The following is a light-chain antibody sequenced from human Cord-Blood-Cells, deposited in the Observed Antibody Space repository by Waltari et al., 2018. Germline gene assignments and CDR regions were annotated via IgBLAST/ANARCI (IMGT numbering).Light chain of an antibody. J-gene: IGLJ2*01. CDR1: SSDVGGYNY. V-gene: IGLV2-11*01. CDR3: CSYAGSYTHVV. Sequence: QSALTQPRSVSGPPGQSVPISCTGTSSDVGGYNYVPWYQQHPGKAPKLMIYDVSKRPSGVPDRFPGSKSGNTASLTISGLQAEDEADYYCCSYAGSYTHVVFGGGTKLTVL. CDR2: DVS.